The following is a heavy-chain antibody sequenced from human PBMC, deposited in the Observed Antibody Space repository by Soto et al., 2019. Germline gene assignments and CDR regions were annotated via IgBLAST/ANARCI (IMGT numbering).Heavy chain of an antibody. Sequence: PGGSLRLSCAASGFTFSSYSMNWVRQAPGKGLEWVSSISSSSSYIYYADSVKGRFTISRDNAKNSLYLQMNSLRAEDTAVYYCASYRSSWYYGMDVWGQGTTVTVSS. J-gene: IGHJ6*02. CDR3: ASYRSSWYYGMDV. V-gene: IGHV3-21*01. CDR1: GFTFSSYS. D-gene: IGHD6-13*01. CDR2: ISSSSSYI.